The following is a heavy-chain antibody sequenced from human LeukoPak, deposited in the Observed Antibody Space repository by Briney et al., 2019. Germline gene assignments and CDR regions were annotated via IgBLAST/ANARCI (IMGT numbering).Heavy chain of an antibody. J-gene: IGHJ4*02. CDR1: GYSFTSYW. CDR3: ARRYCSSTSCYVGYFDY. Sequence: GESLKISCKGSGYSFTSYWIGWVRQMPGKGLEWMGIIYPGDSDTRYSPSFQGQVTISADKSISTAYLQWSSLKASDPAMYYCARRYCSSTSCYVGYFDYWGQGTLVTVSS. D-gene: IGHD2-2*01. CDR2: IYPGDSDT. V-gene: IGHV5-51*01.